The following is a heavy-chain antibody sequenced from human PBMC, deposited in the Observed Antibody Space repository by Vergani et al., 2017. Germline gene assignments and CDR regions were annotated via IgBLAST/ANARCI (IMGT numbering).Heavy chain of an antibody. J-gene: IGHJ4*02. Sequence: EVQLVESGGGLVKPGGSLRLSCAASGFTFSSYSMNWVRQAPGKGLEWVSSISSSSSYIYYADSVKGRFTISRDNAKNSLYLQMNSLRAEDTALYYCARAPGYSYGFDYWGQGTLVTVSS. CDR1: GFTFSSYS. D-gene: IGHD5-18*01. V-gene: IGHV3-21*01. CDR3: ARAPGYSYGFDY. CDR2: ISSSSSYI.